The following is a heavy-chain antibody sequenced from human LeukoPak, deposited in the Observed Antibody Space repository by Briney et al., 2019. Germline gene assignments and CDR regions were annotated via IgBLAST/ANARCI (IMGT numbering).Heavy chain of an antibody. D-gene: IGHD3-3*01. Sequence: GESLKISCKGSGYIFTNYWIGWVRQMPGKGLEWMGIIYPGDSDTRYSPSFQGQVTISADKSINTAYLQWSSLKASDTAMYYCARRYDNYDFWSRWGQGTLVTVSS. J-gene: IGHJ4*02. V-gene: IGHV5-51*01. CDR1: GYIFTNYW. CDR2: IYPGDSDT. CDR3: ARRYDNYDFWSR.